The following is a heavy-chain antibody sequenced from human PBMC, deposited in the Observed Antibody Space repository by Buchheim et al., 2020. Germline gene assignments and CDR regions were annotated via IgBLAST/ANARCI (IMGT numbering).Heavy chain of an antibody. V-gene: IGHV3-30*18. Sequence: QVQLVESGGGVVQPGRSLRLSCAASGFTFSSYGMHWVRQAPGKGLEWVAVISYDGSNKYYADSVKGRFTISRDNSKNTLYLQMNSLRAEDTAVYYCAKDQYDCWSGYPSSGMDVWGQGTT. D-gene: IGHD3-3*01. J-gene: IGHJ6*01. CDR1: GFTFSSYG. CDR2: ISYDGSNK. CDR3: AKDQYDCWSGYPSSGMDV.